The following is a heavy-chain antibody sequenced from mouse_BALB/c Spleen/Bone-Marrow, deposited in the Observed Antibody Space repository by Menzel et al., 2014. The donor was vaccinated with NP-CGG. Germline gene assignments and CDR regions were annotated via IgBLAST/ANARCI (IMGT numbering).Heavy chain of an antibody. CDR3: ARSGIYYDYDGKGYYAMDY. V-gene: IGHV5-17*02. CDR1: GFTFSSFG. J-gene: IGHJ4*01. D-gene: IGHD2-4*01. Sequence: DVQLQESGGGLVQPGGSRKLSCAASGFTFSSFGMHWVRQAPEKGLEWVAYISRGSSTIYYADTVKGRFTISRDNPKNTLFLQMTSLRSEDTAMYYCARSGIYYDYDGKGYYAMDYWGQGTSVTVSS. CDR2: ISRGSSTI.